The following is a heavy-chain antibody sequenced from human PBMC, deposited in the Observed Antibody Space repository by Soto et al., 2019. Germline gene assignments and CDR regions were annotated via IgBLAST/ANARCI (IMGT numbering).Heavy chain of an antibody. Sequence: PSETLSLTCAVSGGSISSSNWWSWVRQPPGKGLEWIGEIYHSGSTNYNPSLKSRVTISVDKSKNQFSLKLSSVTAADTAVYYCARDRFISSSGWPRNQPYFDYWGQGTLVTVSS. J-gene: IGHJ4*02. D-gene: IGHD6-19*01. CDR3: ARDRFISSSGWPRNQPYFDY. CDR2: IYHSGST. V-gene: IGHV4-4*02. CDR1: GGSISSSNW.